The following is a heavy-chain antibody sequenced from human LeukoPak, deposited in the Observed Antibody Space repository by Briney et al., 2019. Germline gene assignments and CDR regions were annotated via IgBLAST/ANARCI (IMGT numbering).Heavy chain of an antibody. J-gene: IGHJ4*02. CDR3: ARGAFYSSGWYENY. V-gene: IGHV3-20*04. Sequence: GGSLRLSRAASGFTFSSYGMHWVRQAPGKGLEWVSGINWSAGTTNYADSVKGRFTISRDNAKNSLYLQMNSLRAEDTALYYCARGAFYSSGWYENYWGQGALVTVSS. D-gene: IGHD6-19*01. CDR2: INWSAGTT. CDR1: GFTFSSYG.